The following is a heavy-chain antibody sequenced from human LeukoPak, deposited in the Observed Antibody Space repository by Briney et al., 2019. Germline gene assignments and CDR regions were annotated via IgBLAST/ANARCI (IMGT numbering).Heavy chain of an antibody. CDR1: GFTFSSYA. Sequence: GGSLRLSCAASGFTFSSYAMSWVRQAPGKGLEWVSAISGSGGSTYYADSVKGRFTISRDNSKNTLYLQMNSLRAEDTAVYYCARASTAMETFDYWGQGTLVTVSS. J-gene: IGHJ4*02. CDR3: ARASTAMETFDY. V-gene: IGHV3-23*01. D-gene: IGHD5-18*01. CDR2: ISGSGGST.